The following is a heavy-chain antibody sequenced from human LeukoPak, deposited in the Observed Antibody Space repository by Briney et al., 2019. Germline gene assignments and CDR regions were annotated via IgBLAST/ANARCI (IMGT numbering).Heavy chain of an antibody. CDR2: IYHSGST. CDR3: AAGYCSSTSCYKVY. Sequence: SETLSLTCTVSGGSISSSSYYWGWIRQPPGKGLEWIGSIYHSGSTYYNPSLKSRVTISVDTSKNQFSLKLSSVTAADTAVYYCAAGYCSSTSCYKVYWGQGTLVTVSS. D-gene: IGHD2-2*02. V-gene: IGHV4-39*07. CDR1: GGSISSSSYY. J-gene: IGHJ4*02.